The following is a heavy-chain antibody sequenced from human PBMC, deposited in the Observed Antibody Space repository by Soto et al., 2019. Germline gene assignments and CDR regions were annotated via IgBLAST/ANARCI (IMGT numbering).Heavy chain of an antibody. D-gene: IGHD4-17*01. V-gene: IGHV1-2*02. CDR2: INPNSGGT. CDR3: ARDCGVTTVLTNWLDP. J-gene: IGHJ5*02. CDR1: GYTFTDYY. Sequence: ASVKVSCKASGYTFTDYYIQWVRQAPGQGLEWMGWINPNSGGTYYAQRFEGRVTMTRDTSITTAYMELSMLRSDDTAVYYCARDCGVTTVLTNWLDPWGQGTRVTVSS.